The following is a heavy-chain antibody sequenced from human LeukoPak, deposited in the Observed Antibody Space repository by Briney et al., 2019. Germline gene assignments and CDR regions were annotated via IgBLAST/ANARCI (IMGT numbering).Heavy chain of an antibody. Sequence: SVKASCKASGGTFSSYAISWVRQAPGQGLEWMGGIIPIFGTANYAQKFQGRVTITADESTSTAYMELSSLRSEDTAVYYCARGESGYSYGGPFDYWGQGTLVTVSS. J-gene: IGHJ4*02. CDR3: ARGESGYSYGGPFDY. CDR1: GGTFSSYA. D-gene: IGHD5-18*01. CDR2: IIPIFGTA. V-gene: IGHV1-69*13.